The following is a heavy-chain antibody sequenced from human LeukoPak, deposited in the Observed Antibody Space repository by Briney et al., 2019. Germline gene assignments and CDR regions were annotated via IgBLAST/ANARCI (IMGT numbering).Heavy chain of an antibody. CDR1: GGSFSGYY. Sequence: NPSETLSLTCAVYGGSFSGYYWSWIRQPPGKGLEWIGEINHSGSTNYNPSLKSRVTISVDTSKNQFSLKLSSVTAADTAVYYCAGGRRMITFGGVIAKNWFDPWGQGTLVTVSS. D-gene: IGHD3-16*02. CDR2: INHSGST. V-gene: IGHV4-34*01. CDR3: AGGRRMITFGGVIAKNWFDP. J-gene: IGHJ5*02.